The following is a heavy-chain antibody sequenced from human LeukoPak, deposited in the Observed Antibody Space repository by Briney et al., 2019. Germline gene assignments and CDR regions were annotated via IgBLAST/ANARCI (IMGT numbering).Heavy chain of an antibody. CDR2: INHSGST. Sequence: SETLSLTCTVSGGSISSSSYYWGWIRQPPGKGLEWIGEINHSGSTNYNPSLKSRVTISVDTSKNQFSLKLSSVTAADTAVYYCASIRKYGSGSYYRYNWFDPWGQGTLVTVSS. D-gene: IGHD3-10*01. J-gene: IGHJ5*02. CDR3: ASIRKYGSGSYYRYNWFDP. CDR1: GGSISSSSYY. V-gene: IGHV4-39*01.